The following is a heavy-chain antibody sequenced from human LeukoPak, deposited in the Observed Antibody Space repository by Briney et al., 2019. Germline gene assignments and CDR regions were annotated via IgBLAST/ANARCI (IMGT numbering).Heavy chain of an antibody. CDR2: IYYSGST. V-gene: IGHV4-31*03. CDR1: GGSISSSSYY. J-gene: IGHJ4*02. CDR3: ARDLAGFDY. D-gene: IGHD6-25*01. Sequence: SETLSLTCTVSGGSISSSSYYWSWIRQHPGTGLEWIGYIYYSGSTYYNPSLKSRVTISLDTSKNQFSLKLTSVTAADTAVYHCARDLAGFDYWGQGTLVTVSS.